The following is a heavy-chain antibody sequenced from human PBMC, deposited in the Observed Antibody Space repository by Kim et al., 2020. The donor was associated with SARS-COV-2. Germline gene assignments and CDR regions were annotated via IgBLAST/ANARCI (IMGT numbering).Heavy chain of an antibody. D-gene: IGHD3-16*01. J-gene: IGHJ6*02. Sequence: SETLSLTCAVYGGSFSGYYWSWIRQPPGKGLEWIGEINHSGSTNYNPSLKSRVTISVDTSKNQFSLKLSSVTAADTAVYYCARGHAYYDYVWGSYTKTYYYYGMDVRGQGTPVTVSS. CDR2: INHSGST. V-gene: IGHV4-34*01. CDR1: GGSFSGYY. CDR3: ARGHAYYDYVWGSYTKTYYYYGMDV.